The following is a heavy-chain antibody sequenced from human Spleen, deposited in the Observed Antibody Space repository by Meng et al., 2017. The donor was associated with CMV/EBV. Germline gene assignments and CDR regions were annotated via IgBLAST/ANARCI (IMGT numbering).Heavy chain of an antibody. V-gene: IGHV3-74*01. CDR2: INSDGSST. Sequence: GESLKISCAASGFTFSSYWMHWVRQAPGKGLVWVSRINSDGSSTSYADSVKGRFTISRDNAKNTLYLQMNSLRAEDTAVYYCAKGSVGSSGWLNFDYWGQGTLVTVSS. D-gene: IGHD6-19*01. J-gene: IGHJ4*02. CDR1: GFTFSSYW. CDR3: AKGSVGSSGWLNFDY.